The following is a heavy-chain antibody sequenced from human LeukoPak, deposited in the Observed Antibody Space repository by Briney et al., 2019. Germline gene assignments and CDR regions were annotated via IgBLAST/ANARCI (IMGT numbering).Heavy chain of an antibody. Sequence: ASVKVSCKASGYTFTSYGISWVRQAPGQGLEWMGWISAYNGNTNYAQKLQGRVTMTTDTSTSTAYMELRSLRSDDTAVYYCARDNYDIFDYYYYYMDVWGKGTTVTVSS. CDR2: ISAYNGNT. CDR3: ARDNYDIFDYYYYYMDV. V-gene: IGHV1-18*01. D-gene: IGHD3-22*01. J-gene: IGHJ6*03. CDR1: GYTFTSYG.